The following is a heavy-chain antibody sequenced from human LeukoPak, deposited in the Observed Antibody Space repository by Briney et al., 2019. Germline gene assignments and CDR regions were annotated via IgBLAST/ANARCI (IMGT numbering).Heavy chain of an antibody. Sequence: PSETLSLTCTVSGGSISSSYYYWGWIRQPPGKGLEWIGSIYYSGSTYYNPSLKSRVTISVDTSKNQFSLKLSSVTAADTAVYYCARGKDSSGYYYSTNNWFDPWGQGTLVTVSS. D-gene: IGHD3-22*01. J-gene: IGHJ5*02. CDR3: ARGKDSSGYYYSTNNWFDP. CDR2: IYYSGST. V-gene: IGHV4-39*01. CDR1: GGSISSSYYY.